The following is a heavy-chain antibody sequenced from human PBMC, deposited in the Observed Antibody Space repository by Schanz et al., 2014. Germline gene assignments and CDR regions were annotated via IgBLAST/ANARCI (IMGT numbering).Heavy chain of an antibody. D-gene: IGHD3-3*01. CDR2: ISGSGGST. Sequence: VQLLQFGGGVVQPGGSLRLSCAASGFTFSTYAMSWVRQAPGKGLEWVSAISGSGGSTYYADSVKGRFTISRDNSKNTLYLHMNTLRSEDTAVYYCARSAGRDFWSGYYTRFDYWGQGTLVTVSS. J-gene: IGHJ4*02. V-gene: IGHV3-23*01. CDR1: GFTFSTYA. CDR3: ARSAGRDFWSGYYTRFDY.